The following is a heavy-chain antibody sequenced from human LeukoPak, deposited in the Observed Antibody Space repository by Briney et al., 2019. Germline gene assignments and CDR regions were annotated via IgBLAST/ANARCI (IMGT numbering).Heavy chain of an antibody. Sequence: GGSLRLSCAASGFTFSSYWMSWVRQAPGKGLEWVANIKQDGSEKYYVDSVKGRFTISRDNAKNSLYLQMNSLRAEDTAVYYCARLSGYSYGPGFDYWGQGTLVTVSS. CDR3: ARLSGYSYGPGFDY. CDR2: IKQDGSEK. V-gene: IGHV3-7*01. D-gene: IGHD5-18*01. J-gene: IGHJ4*02. CDR1: GFTFSSYW.